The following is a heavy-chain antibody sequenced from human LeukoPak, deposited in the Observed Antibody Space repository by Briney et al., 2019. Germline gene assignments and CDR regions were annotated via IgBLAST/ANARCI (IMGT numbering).Heavy chain of an antibody. J-gene: IGHJ4*02. CDR2: IRYDGSNK. CDR3: AKEDSSGYYPTYFDY. D-gene: IGHD3-22*01. V-gene: IGHV3-30*02. Sequence: GGSLRLSCAASGFTFSSYGMHWVRQAPGKGLEWVAFIRYDGSNKYYADSVKGRFTISRDNSKNTLYLQMNSLRAEDTAVYYRAKEDSSGYYPTYFDYWGQGTLVTVSS. CDR1: GFTFSSYG.